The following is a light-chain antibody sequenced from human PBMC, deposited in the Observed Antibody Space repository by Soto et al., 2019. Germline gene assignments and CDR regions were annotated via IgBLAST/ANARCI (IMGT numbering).Light chain of an antibody. CDR2: KAA. Sequence: DIQMTQSPSTLSGSVGDRVTITCRASQTISSWLAWYQQKPGKAPKLLIYKAATLKSGVPSRFSGSGSGTEFPLTISSLQPDCFATYYCQHYNSYSVAFGQGTKVELK. CDR1: QTISSW. J-gene: IGKJ1*01. V-gene: IGKV1-5*03. CDR3: QHYNSYSVA.